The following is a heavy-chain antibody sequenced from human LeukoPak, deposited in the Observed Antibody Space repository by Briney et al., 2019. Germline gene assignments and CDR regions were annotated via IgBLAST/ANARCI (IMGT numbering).Heavy chain of an antibody. CDR3: AREGGGYSGYDPPDYYYMDV. V-gene: IGHV3-9*01. CDR1: GFTFDDYA. D-gene: IGHD5-12*01. Sequence: PGRSLRLSCAASGFTFDDYAMHWVRQAPGKGLEWVSGISWNSGSIGYADSVKGRFTISRDNAKNSLYLQMNSLRAEDTAVYYCAREGGGYSGYDPPDYYYMDVWGKGTTVTVSS. CDR2: ISWNSGSI. J-gene: IGHJ6*03.